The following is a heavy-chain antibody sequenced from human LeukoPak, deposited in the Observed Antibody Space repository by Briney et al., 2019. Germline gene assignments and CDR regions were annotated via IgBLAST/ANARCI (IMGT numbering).Heavy chain of an antibody. CDR2: IYISGST. CDR1: GGSIIRYY. J-gene: IGHJ6*02. Sequence: PLETLSLTCTDPGGSIIRYYWSWIPQPPGKGLEWIGRIYISGSTKYNTSLKSRVTMSVDTSKNQFSLEVSSVNAADTAVYYCARDRRVVAGTNGMDVWGQGTTVTVSS. D-gene: IGHD6-19*01. CDR3: ARDRRVVAGTNGMDV. V-gene: IGHV4-4*07.